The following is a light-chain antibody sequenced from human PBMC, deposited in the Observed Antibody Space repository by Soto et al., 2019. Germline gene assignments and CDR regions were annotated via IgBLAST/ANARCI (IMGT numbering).Light chain of an antibody. CDR2: SNN. CDR3: AVWDDSLNGWV. J-gene: IGLJ3*02. V-gene: IGLV1-44*01. CDR1: SSNIGSKT. Sequence: QSVLTQPPSASGTPGQRVAISCSGSSSNIGSKTVNWYQQLPGTAPKVVIYSNNQRPSGVPDRFSGSKSGTSASLAISGLQSEDEAEYYCAVWDDSLNGWVFGGGTKVTVL.